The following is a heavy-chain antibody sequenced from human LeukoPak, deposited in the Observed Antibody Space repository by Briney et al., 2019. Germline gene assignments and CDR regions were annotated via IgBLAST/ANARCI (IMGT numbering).Heavy chain of an antibody. Sequence: SQTLSLTCTVSGGSISSGNYYWSWIRQPAGKGLEWIGRIYTSGSTNYNPSLKSRVTMSVDTSKNQFSLKLSSVTAADTAVYYCARDRCSGGSCYSDYWGQGTLVTVSS. V-gene: IGHV4-61*02. CDR3: ARDRCSGGSCYSDY. D-gene: IGHD2-15*01. CDR1: GGSISSGNYY. CDR2: IYTSGST. J-gene: IGHJ4*02.